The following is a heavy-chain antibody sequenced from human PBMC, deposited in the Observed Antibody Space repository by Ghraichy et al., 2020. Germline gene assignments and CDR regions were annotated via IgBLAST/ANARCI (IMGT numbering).Heavy chain of an antibody. CDR2: IKQDGSEK. CDR3: RRAIDV. J-gene: IGHJ6*02. V-gene: IGHV3-7*01. Sequence: GGSLRLSCAASGFTFSNYWMHWVRQAPGKGLEWVANIKQDGSEKYYVDSVKGRFTISRDNAKNSLYLQMNSLRAEDTGVYYCRRAIDVWGQGTTVTVSS. CDR1: GFTFSNYW.